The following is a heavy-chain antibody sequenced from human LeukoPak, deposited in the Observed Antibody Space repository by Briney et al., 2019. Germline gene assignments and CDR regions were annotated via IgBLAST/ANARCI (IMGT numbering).Heavy chain of an antibody. J-gene: IGHJ5*02. Sequence: PGRSLRLSCAASGFTFSSYGMHWVRQAPGKGLEWVAVISYDGSNKYYADSVKGRFTISRDNSKNTLYLQMNSLRAEDTAVYYCARGLGWLDPWGQGTLVTVSS. CDR3: ARGLGWLDP. CDR1: GFTFSSYG. V-gene: IGHV3-30*03. CDR2: ISYDGSNK.